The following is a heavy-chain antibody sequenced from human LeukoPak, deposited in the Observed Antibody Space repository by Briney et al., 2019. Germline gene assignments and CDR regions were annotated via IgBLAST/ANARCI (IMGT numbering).Heavy chain of an antibody. V-gene: IGHV4-61*02. D-gene: IGHD4-17*01. J-gene: IGHJ2*01. Sequence: PSQTLSLTCTVSGGSISSGSYYWSWIRQPAGKGLELIGRIYTTGSTNYNPSLKSPVTISLDTSKNHFSLKLSSVTAADTAVYYCARLIGDFHWYFDLWGRGTLVTVSS. CDR1: GGSISSGSYY. CDR2: IYTTGST. CDR3: ARLIGDFHWYFDL.